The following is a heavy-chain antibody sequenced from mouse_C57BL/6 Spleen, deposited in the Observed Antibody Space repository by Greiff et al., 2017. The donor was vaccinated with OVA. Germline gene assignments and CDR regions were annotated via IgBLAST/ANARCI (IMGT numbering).Heavy chain of an antibody. Sequence: VQLQQSGAELVRPGTSVKMSCKASGYTFTNYWIGWAKQRPGHGLEWIGDIYPGGGYTNYNEKFKGKATLTADTSSTTAYMQFSSLTSEDSAIYYWAREPTGGNWYFDVWGTGTTVTVSS. D-gene: IGHD1-1*02. J-gene: IGHJ1*03. CDR3: AREPTGGNWYFDV. CDR1: GYTFTNYW. CDR2: IYPGGGYT. V-gene: IGHV1-63*01.